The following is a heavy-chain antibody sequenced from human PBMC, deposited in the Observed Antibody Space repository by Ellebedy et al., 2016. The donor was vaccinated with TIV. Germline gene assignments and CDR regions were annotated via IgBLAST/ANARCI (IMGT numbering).Heavy chain of an antibody. CDR2: ITHSGST. CDR1: GGSFSGYY. J-gene: IGHJ4*02. V-gene: IGHV4-34*01. Sequence: MPSETLSLTCAVYGGSFSGYYWSWIRQPPGKGLEWIGEITHSGSTNYNPSLTSRVTISVDTSKNQFSLNLSSVTAADTDVYYCARGLARDYWGQGTLVTVSS. CDR3: ARGLARDY.